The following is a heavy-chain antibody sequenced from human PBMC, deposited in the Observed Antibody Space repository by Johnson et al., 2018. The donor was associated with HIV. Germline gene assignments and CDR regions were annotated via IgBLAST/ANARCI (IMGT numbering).Heavy chain of an antibody. CDR3: ARLRGSSAKGFDI. CDR1: GFTVSSNY. J-gene: IGHJ3*02. CDR2: ISPSGTTV. D-gene: IGHD6-6*01. Sequence: HVQLVESGGGLVQPGGSLRLSCAASGFTVSSNYMSWVRQAPGKGLEWISYISPSGTTVYYADSVKGRFTISRENAKNSVYLQMNSLRAEDTAVYYCARLRGSSAKGFDIWGQGTMVIVSS. V-gene: IGHV3-11*04.